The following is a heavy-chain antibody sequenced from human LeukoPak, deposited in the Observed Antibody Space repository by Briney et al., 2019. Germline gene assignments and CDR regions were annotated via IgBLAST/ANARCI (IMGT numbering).Heavy chain of an antibody. D-gene: IGHD3-22*01. Sequence: GGSLRLSCAASGFTFSSYSMNWVRQAPGKGLEWVSSISSSSSYIYYADSVKGRFTISRDNAKNSLYLQMNSLRAEDTAVYYCARDTHYYDSSGSMLYYFDYWGQGTLVTVSS. V-gene: IGHV3-21*01. CDR2: ISSSSSYI. CDR1: GFTFSSYS. J-gene: IGHJ4*02. CDR3: ARDTHYYDSSGSMLYYFDY.